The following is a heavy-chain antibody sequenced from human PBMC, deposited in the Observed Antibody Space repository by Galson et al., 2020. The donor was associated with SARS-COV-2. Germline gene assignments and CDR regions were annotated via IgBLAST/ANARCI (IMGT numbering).Heavy chain of an antibody. V-gene: IGHV3-33*01. CDR1: GFTFKSYG. CDR3: AREAEVTAAGNSLDY. D-gene: IGHD6-13*01. J-gene: IGHJ4*02. Sequence: GGSLRLSCAASGFTFKSYGMHWVRQAPGKGLEWVAVIWYDGSNKYYGDSVKGRFTISRDNSKNTLYLQMNSLSAEDTAVYYCAREAEVTAAGNSLDYWGQGTLVSVSS. CDR2: IWYDGSNK.